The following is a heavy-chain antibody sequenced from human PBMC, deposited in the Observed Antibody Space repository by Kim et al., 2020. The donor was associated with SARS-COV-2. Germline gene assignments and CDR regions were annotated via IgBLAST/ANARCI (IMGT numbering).Heavy chain of an antibody. D-gene: IGHD5-12*01. CDR2: INHSGST. Sequence: SETLSLTCAVYGGSFSGYYWSWIRQPPGKGLEWIGEINHSGSTNYNPSLKSRVTISVDTSKNQFSLKLSSVTAADTAVYYCARGRSGYDYKGPFRYWGQGTLVTVSS. J-gene: IGHJ4*02. V-gene: IGHV4-34*01. CDR1: GGSFSGYY. CDR3: ARGRSGYDYKGPFRY.